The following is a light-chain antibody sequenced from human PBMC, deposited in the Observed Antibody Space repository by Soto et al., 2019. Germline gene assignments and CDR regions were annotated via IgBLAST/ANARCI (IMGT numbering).Light chain of an antibody. CDR2: EVS. J-gene: IGLJ2*01. CDR3: SSYTTSSTPVL. CDR1: SSDFGFYNY. V-gene: IGLV2-14*01. Sequence: QSALTQPASVSGSPGQSITISCTGTSSDFGFYNYVSWYQHHPGKAPKLMIYEVSNRPSGVSYRFAGSKSGNTASLTISGLQAEDAAVYYGSSYTTSSTPVLFGGGTKLTVL.